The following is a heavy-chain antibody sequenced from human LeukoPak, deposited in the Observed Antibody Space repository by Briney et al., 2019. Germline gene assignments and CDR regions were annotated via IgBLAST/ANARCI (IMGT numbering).Heavy chain of an antibody. CDR2: IWSDGRIE. D-gene: IGHD6-13*01. CDR3: ARDPGTATRGFHMDV. Sequence: GGSLRLSCAASGFAFSNYDMHWVRQAPGKGLEWLSLIWSDGRIEQYAASVKGRITISRDNSKNTVYLQMNSLRGEDTAVYYCARDPGTATRGFHMDVWGKGTRITVSS. V-gene: IGHV3-33*01. CDR1: GFAFSNYD. J-gene: IGHJ6*03.